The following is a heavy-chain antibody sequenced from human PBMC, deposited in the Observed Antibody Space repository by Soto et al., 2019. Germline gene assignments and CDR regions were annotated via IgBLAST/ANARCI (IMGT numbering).Heavy chain of an antibody. J-gene: IGHJ6*01. CDR2: IYYSGST. V-gene: IGHV4-39*01. CDR1: GGSIISSSYY. CDR3: ATNYAYYYYYGMEV. D-gene: IGHD4-4*01. Sequence: LSLTCTVSGGSIISSSYYWGWIRQPPGKGLEWIGSIYYSGSTYYNPSLKSRVTISVDTSKNQFSLKLSSVTAADTAAYYCATNYAYYYYYGMEVWGQGTTVIVSS.